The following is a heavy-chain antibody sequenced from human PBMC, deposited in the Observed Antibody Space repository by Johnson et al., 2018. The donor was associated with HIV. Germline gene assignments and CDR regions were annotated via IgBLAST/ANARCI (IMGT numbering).Heavy chain of an antibody. CDR1: GFTLSDHY. V-gene: IGHV3-72*01. Sequence: MQLVESGGGLVQPGGSLRLSCAASGFTLSDHYMDWVRQAAGKGLEWVGRTKNKANSYTTEYAASVKGRFTISRDDSKNSLYLQMNSLKTEDTAVYYCALSSSLDAFDIWGQGTMVTVSS. D-gene: IGHD6-6*01. CDR3: ALSSSLDAFDI. CDR2: TKNKANSYTT. J-gene: IGHJ3*02.